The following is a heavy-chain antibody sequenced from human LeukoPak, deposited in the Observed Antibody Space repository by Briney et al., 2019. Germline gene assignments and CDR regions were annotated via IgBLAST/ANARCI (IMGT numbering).Heavy chain of an antibody. V-gene: IGHV1-18*01. J-gene: IGHJ4*02. CDR2: INPHTGDT. CDR3: ARGDFDFHS. CDR1: VYTFIPQD. Sequence: GASVKVSFKPSVYTFIPQDISWVRQPPGQGLEWMGWINPHTGDTKNAQILHDRVTMTADPFTDTAYMELRSLRSDDTAVYSCARGDFDFHSWGQGTLATVS. D-gene: IGHD2-21*01.